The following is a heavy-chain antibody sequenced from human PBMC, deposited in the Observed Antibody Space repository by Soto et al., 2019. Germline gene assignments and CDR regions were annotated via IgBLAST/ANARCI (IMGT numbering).Heavy chain of an antibody. CDR3: AKATATSGGAFEI. CDR1: GFICRSYD. V-gene: IGHV3-23*01. Sequence: VSLRLSCAVSGFICRSYDMSWVRQAPGKGLEWVSTILVGGSTHYEDSVKGRFTISRDTSKNTVYLQMSSLTAGDTAFYYCAKATATSGGAFEIYGQGTMVTVSS. CDR2: ILVGGST. J-gene: IGHJ3*02. D-gene: IGHD1-26*01.